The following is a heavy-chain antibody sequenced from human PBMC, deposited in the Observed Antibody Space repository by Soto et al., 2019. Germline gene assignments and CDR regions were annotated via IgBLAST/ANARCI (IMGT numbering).Heavy chain of an antibody. Sequence: QITLKESGPTLVRPTQTLTLTCAFSGFSLSTSGVGVGWIRQPPGKALEWLAVIYWDDSKHYSPSLRSRLTITKDTSKNQVVLTNMDPMDTGTYYCAHKGPEDWPLDYWGQGTLVTVSS. CDR3: AHKGPEDWPLDY. J-gene: IGHJ4*02. D-gene: IGHD3-9*01. CDR2: IYWDDSK. V-gene: IGHV2-5*02. CDR1: GFSLSTSGVG.